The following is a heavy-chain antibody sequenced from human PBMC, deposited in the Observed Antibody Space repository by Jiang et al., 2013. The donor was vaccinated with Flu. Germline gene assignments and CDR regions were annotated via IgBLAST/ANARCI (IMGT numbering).Heavy chain of an antibody. CDR2: IYPGDSDT. V-gene: IGHV5-51*01. J-gene: IGHJ4*02. CDR3: ARGDYYDDSGYIDY. D-gene: IGHD3-22*01. Sequence: KGSGYSFSNYWIGWVRQMPGKGLEWMGIIYPGDSDTRYSPSFQGQVTISADKSISTAYLQWSSLKASDTAMYYCARGDYYDDSGYIDYWGQGTLVTVSS. CDR1: GYSFSNYW.